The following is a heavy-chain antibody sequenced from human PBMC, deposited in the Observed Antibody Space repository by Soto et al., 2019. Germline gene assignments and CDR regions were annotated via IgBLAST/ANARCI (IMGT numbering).Heavy chain of an antibody. CDR2: INNDGSST. D-gene: IGHD6-13*01. CDR3: ARDYSSYPPFDY. Sequence: GGSLRLSCAASGFTFSSYWMHWVRQAPGKGLVWVSHINNDGSSTTYADSVKGRFTISRDNAKNSLYLQMNSLRAEDTAVYYCARDYSSYPPFDYWGQGTLVTVSS. V-gene: IGHV3-74*01. J-gene: IGHJ4*02. CDR1: GFTFSSYW.